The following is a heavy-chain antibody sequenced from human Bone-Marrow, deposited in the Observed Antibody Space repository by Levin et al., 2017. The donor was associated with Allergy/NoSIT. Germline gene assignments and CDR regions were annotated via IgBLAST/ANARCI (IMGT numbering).Heavy chain of an antibody. V-gene: IGHV4-4*08. J-gene: IGHJ5*02. D-gene: IGHD7-27*01. Sequence: PSETLSLTCTVSGGSIRRYYWSWIRQSPGKGLEWIGYIFDTGSTTYNPSLKSRLTISIDTSNNQISLRLGPVTAADPAVYYCARSGFDGNWGGWFGPWGQGILVTVSS. CDR2: IFDTGST. CDR3: ARSGFDGNWGGWFGP. CDR1: GGSIRRYY.